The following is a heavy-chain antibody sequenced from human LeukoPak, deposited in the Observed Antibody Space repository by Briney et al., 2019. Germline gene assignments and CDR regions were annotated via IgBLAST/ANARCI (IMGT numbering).Heavy chain of an antibody. J-gene: IGHJ4*02. V-gene: IGHV3-48*02. CDR1: GFIFSSSA. CDR3: ARAPLVRGVIPPFDY. CDR2: IISDSSAI. D-gene: IGHD3-10*01. Sequence: GGSLRLSCSASGFIFSSSAMHWVRQAPGKGLEWVSFIISDSSAIYYADSVKGRFTISRDDAENSLYLQMNSLRDEDTAVYYCARAPLVRGVIPPFDYWGQGALVSVSS.